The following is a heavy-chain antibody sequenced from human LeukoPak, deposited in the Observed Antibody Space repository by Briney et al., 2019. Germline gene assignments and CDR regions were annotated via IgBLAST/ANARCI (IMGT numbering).Heavy chain of an antibody. CDR2: IYYSGST. Sequence: PSETLSLTCTVSGGSISSYYWSWIRQPPGKGLEWIGHIYYSGSTNYNPSLKSRVTISVDTSKNQFSLKLSSVTAADTAVYYCATPLGYCSGGSCYAYWGQGTLVTVSS. V-gene: IGHV4-59*01. CDR1: GGSISSYY. D-gene: IGHD2-15*01. J-gene: IGHJ4*02. CDR3: ATPLGYCSGGSCYAY.